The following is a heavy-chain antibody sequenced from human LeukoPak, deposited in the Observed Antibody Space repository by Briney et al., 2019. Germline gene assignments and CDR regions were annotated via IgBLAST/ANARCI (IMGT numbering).Heavy chain of an antibody. J-gene: IGHJ6*02. Sequence: ASVKVSCKVSGYTFTSYDINRVRQATGQGLEWMGWMNPNSGNTGYAQKFQGRVTMTRNTSISTAYMELSSLRSEDTAVYYCARTKRDFWSGYYTGYYYYGMDVWGQGTTVTVSS. CDR3: ARTKRDFWSGYYTGYYYYGMDV. D-gene: IGHD3-3*01. CDR1: GYTFTSYD. CDR2: MNPNSGNT. V-gene: IGHV1-8*01.